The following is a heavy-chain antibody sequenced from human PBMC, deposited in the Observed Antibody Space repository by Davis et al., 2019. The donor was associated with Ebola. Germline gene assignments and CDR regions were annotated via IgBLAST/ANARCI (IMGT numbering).Heavy chain of an antibody. D-gene: IGHD4-17*01. CDR3: AREGRHDYGDIRVQRHGMDV. J-gene: IGHJ6*02. CDR1: LYTFTSPD. Sequence: SEPVPRLPSLYTFTSPDISPVRQLPGQALEWLGRISAYNGNTNYVQKLQGRVTMTTDTSTSTAYMELRSLRSDDTAVYYCAREGRHDYGDIRVQRHGMDVWGQGTTVTVSS. V-gene: IGHV1-18*04. CDR2: ISAYNGNT.